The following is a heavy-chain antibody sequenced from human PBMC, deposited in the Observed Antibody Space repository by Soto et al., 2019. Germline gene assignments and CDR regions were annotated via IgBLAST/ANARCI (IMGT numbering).Heavy chain of an antibody. Sequence: ASVKVSCKASDYTFTSYCINWVREAPGQGLEWMGWISAYNGNTKYAQKVQGRVTMTTDTSTSTAYMELRSLRSDDTAVYYCARDTASGWHSQDYWGQGTLVTVSS. CDR2: ISAYNGNT. CDR3: ARDTASGWHSQDY. CDR1: DYTFTSYC. D-gene: IGHD6-19*01. V-gene: IGHV1-18*01. J-gene: IGHJ4*02.